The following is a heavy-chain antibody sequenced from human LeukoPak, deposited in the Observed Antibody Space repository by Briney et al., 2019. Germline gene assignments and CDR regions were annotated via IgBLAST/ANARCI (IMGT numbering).Heavy chain of an antibody. CDR3: ARLGYYGSGRGRDY. V-gene: IGHV4-34*01. Sequence: PSETLSLTCAVYGGSFSGYYWSWIRQPPGKGLEWIGEINHSGSTNYNPSLKSRVTISVDTSKNQFSLKLSSVTAADTAVYYCARLGYYGSGRGRDYWGQGTLVTVSS. D-gene: IGHD3-10*01. CDR2: INHSGST. J-gene: IGHJ4*02. CDR1: GGSFSGYY.